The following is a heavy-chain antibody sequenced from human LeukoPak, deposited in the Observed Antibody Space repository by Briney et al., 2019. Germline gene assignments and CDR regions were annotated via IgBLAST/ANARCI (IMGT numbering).Heavy chain of an antibody. Sequence: SVKVSCKASGGTFSSYTISWVRQAPGQGLEWMGRIIPILGIANYAQKFQGRVTITADKSTSTAYMELSSLRSEDTAVYYCARGPYYYDSSGTYYYGTDVWGQGTTVTVSS. J-gene: IGHJ6*02. D-gene: IGHD3-22*01. CDR1: GGTFSSYT. V-gene: IGHV1-69*02. CDR2: IIPILGIA. CDR3: ARGPYYYDSSGTYYYGTDV.